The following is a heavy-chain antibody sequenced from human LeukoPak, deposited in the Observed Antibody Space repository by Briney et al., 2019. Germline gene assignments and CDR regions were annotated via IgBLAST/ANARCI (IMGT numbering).Heavy chain of an antibody. Sequence: GGSLRLSCAASGFTFRDYTMNWVRQAPGKGLEWVASISSSSSYIYFANSVKGRFTISRDNAKNTLYLQMNSLRAEDTAVYYCAKDSPSRTATTDVPVDYWGQGTLVTVSS. D-gene: IGHD1/OR15-1a*01. CDR2: ISSSSSYI. J-gene: IGHJ4*02. CDR1: GFTFRDYT. V-gene: IGHV3-21*01. CDR3: AKDSPSRTATTDVPVDY.